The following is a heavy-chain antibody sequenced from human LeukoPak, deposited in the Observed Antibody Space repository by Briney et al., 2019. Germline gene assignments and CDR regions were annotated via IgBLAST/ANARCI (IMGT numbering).Heavy chain of an antibody. V-gene: IGHV3-48*03. Sequence: GGSLRLSCAASGFTFSSYEMNWVRQAPGKGLEWVSYISSSGSTVYYADSVKGRFTISRDNAKNSLYLQMNSLRAEDTAVYYCARVSLGLDYWGQGTLVTVSS. CDR2: ISSSGSTV. CDR1: GFTFSSYE. J-gene: IGHJ4*02. CDR3: ARVSLGLDY.